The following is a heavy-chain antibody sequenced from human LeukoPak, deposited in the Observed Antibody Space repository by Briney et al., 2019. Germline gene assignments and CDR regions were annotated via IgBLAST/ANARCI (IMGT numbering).Heavy chain of an antibody. CDR1: GASISSGGHY. J-gene: IGHJ4*02. CDR2: IYNSGST. D-gene: IGHD7-27*01. V-gene: IGHV4-31*03. CDR3: VRGLNWGVFDY. Sequence: PSETLSLTCTVSGASISSGGHYWTWLRQHPGKGLEWTGYIYNSGSTYYNPSLKSRLTMSVDTSKNQFSLNLSSVTAADTAVYYCVRGLNWGVFDYWGRGTLVTVSS.